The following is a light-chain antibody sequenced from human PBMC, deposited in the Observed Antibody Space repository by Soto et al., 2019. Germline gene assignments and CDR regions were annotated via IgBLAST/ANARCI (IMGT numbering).Light chain of an antibody. J-gene: IGLJ2*01. V-gene: IGLV2-14*01. Sequence: QSALTQPASVSGSPGQSITFSCTGTSNDIGGYNYVSWYQQHPGKAHKLMIFDVSNRPSGVSYRFSGSKSGNTASLTISGLQAEDEADYYCSSYTSSSTLLFGGGTKRTVL. CDR1: SNDIGGYNY. CDR3: SSYTSSSTLL. CDR2: DVS.